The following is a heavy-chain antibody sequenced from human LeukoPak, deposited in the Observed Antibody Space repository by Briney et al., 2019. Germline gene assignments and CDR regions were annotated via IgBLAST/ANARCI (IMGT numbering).Heavy chain of an antibody. CDR1: GDSMSSYY. V-gene: IGHV4-59*01. CDR2: IYYSGST. Sequence: SVTLSLTCTVSGDSMSSYYWGWIRQPPGKGLEGIGDIYYSGSTNYNPSLKSRVIILADTSKNQFSLRLSSVTAADTAVYYCARDRGITGNLGWFDPWGQGTLVTVSS. J-gene: IGHJ5*02. CDR3: ARDRGITGNLGWFDP. D-gene: IGHD1-20*01.